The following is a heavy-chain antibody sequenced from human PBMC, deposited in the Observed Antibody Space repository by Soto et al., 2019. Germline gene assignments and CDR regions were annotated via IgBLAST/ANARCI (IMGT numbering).Heavy chain of an antibody. CDR3: ARDGQSLAPYALDV. J-gene: IGHJ6*02. V-gene: IGHV3-33*01. Sequence: QVQVVESGGGVVQPGRSLRLSCTASGFTFRSHAMHWVRQAPGKGLEWGAQIWYDGSNKYYADSVKGRFTISRDNSKNTLYVQMDSLRVEDTAVYYCARDGQSLAPYALDVWGQGTSVTVS. CDR2: IWYDGSNK. CDR1: GFTFRSHA. D-gene: IGHD6-19*01.